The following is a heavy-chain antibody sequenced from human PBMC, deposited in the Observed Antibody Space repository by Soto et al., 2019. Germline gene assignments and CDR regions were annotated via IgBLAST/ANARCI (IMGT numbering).Heavy chain of an antibody. Sequence: SETPSLTCAVCGGSGSAYDGTLIRQPPWKGLEWIGEINHSGGTSYNPSLKSRVTISVDTSKSQFSLKLTSVTAADRAVYYCARGSVDTVDSSGFYEYWGKGTPVTVTS. CDR2: INHSGGT. D-gene: IGHD3-22*01. V-gene: IGHV4-34*01. CDR1: GGSGSAYD. CDR3: ARGSVDTVDSSGFYEY. J-gene: IGHJ4*02.